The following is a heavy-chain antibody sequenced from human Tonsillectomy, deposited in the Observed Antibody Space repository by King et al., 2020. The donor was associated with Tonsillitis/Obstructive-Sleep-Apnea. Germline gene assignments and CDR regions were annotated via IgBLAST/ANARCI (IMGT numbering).Heavy chain of an antibody. CDR1: GFTFSNYA. CDR2: ISGSGGST. V-gene: IGHV3-23*04. Sequence: VQLVESGGGLVQPGGSLRLSCAASGFTFSNYAMSWVRQAPGKGLEWVSAISGSGGSTYYADSARGRFTISRDNSKNTLYLQMNSLRAEDTAVYYCAKSRWLQYPGEDWGQGTLVTVSS. J-gene: IGHJ4*02. D-gene: IGHD5-24*01. CDR3: AKSRWLQYPGED.